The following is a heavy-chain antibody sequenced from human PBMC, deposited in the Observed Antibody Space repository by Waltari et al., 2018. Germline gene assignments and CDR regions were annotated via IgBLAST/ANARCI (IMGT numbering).Heavy chain of an antibody. Sequence: QLQLQESGPGLVKPSETLSLTCTVSGGSISSSSYSWGWIRQPPGKVLEWIGSIYYSGSTYYNPSLKSRVTISVDTSKNQFSLKLSSVTAADTAVYYCARTGITGTTFWFDPWGQGTLVTVSS. CDR3: ARTGITGTTFWFDP. CDR1: GGSISSSSYS. D-gene: IGHD1-7*01. J-gene: IGHJ5*02. CDR2: IYYSGST. V-gene: IGHV4-39*07.